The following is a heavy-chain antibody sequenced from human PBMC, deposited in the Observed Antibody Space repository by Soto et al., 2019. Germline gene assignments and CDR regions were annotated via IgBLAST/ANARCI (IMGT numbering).Heavy chain of an antibody. J-gene: IGHJ6*02. CDR1: GGSISSGGYS. D-gene: IGHD3-3*01. CDR3: ARSLIWSVYGMDV. CDR2: IYHSGST. Sequence: PSETLSLTCAVSGGSISSGGYSWSWIRQPPGKGLEWIGYIYHSGSTYYNPSLKSRVTISVDRSKNQFSLKLSSVTAADTAVYYCARSLIWSVYGMDVWGQGTTVTVSS. V-gene: IGHV4-30-2*01.